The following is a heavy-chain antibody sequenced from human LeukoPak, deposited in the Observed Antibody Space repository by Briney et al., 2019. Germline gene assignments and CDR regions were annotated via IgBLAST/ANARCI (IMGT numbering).Heavy chain of an antibody. Sequence: ASVKVSCKASGYRFIRDGISWVRQAPGQGPEWGGWVSVLNGDTKYAQKFPGRVTVTTEISTDTAYMELSRLPSADTGVYYCARGHGYYYYMDVWGKGTTVIVSS. CDR2: VSVLNGDT. CDR3: ARGHGYYYYMDV. J-gene: IGHJ6*03. V-gene: IGHV1-18*01. CDR1: GYRFIRDG.